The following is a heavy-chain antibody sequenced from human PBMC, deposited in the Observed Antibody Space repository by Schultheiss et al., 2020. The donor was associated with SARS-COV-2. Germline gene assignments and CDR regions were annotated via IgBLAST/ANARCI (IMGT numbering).Heavy chain of an antibody. CDR1: GFTFSSYA. J-gene: IGHJ6*03. CDR3: ARNKSGTPNVMHYYYMDV. D-gene: IGHD1-1*01. V-gene: IGHV3-23*01. CDR2: ISGSGGST. Sequence: GGSLRLSCAASGFTFSSYAMSWVRQAPGKGLEWVSAISGSGGSTYYADSVKGRFTISRDNAKNSLYLQMNSLRAEDTAVYYCARNKSGTPNVMHYYYMDVWGKGTTVTVSS.